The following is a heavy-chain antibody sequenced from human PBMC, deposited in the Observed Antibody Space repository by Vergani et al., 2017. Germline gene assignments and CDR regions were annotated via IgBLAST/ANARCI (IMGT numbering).Heavy chain of an antibody. V-gene: IGHV3-30*03. CDR3: AREGLTIFGVVIRYFDY. D-gene: IGHD3-3*01. CDR1: GFTFSSYG. Sequence: QVQLVESGGGVVQPGRSLRLSCAASGFTFSSYGMHWVRQAPGKGLEWVAVISYDGSNKYYADSVKGRFTISRDNSKNTLYLQMNSLRAEDTAVYYCAREGLTIFGVVIRYFDYWGQGTLVTVSS. J-gene: IGHJ4*02. CDR2: ISYDGSNK.